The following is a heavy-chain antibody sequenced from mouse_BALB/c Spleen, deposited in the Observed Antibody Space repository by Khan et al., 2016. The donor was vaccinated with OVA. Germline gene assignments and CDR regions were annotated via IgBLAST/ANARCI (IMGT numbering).Heavy chain of an antibody. CDR1: GFSLSSYG. D-gene: IGHD2-13*01. CDR2: IWSGGST. V-gene: IGHV2-2*02. Sequence: QVQLKESGPGLVQPSQSLSITCTVSGFSLSSYGVHWVRQSTGKGLEWLGVIWSGGSTDFNVVFISRLSISKDNSKSQVFFKMNSLQTNDSAIYYCAIGGLPFAYWGQGTLVTVSA. J-gene: IGHJ3*01. CDR3: AIGGLPFAY.